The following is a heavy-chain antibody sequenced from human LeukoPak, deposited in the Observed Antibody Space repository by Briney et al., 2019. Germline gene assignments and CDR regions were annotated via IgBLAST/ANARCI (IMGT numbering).Heavy chain of an antibody. J-gene: IGHJ3*02. CDR3: AREDPSRNYGDYEGAFDI. Sequence: SETLSLTCAVYGGSFSGYYWNWIRQPPGKGLEWIGEINHSGNTNYNPSLKSRVTISIDTSKNQFSLKLSSVTAADTAVYYCAREDPSRNYGDYEGAFDIWGQGTMVTVSS. V-gene: IGHV4-34*01. D-gene: IGHD4-17*01. CDR2: INHSGNT. CDR1: GGSFSGYY.